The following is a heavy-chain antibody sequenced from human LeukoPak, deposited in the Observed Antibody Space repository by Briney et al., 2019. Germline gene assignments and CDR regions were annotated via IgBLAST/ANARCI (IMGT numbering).Heavy chain of an antibody. J-gene: IGHJ4*02. Sequence: GGSLRPSCAASGFTFSSYSMNWVRQAPGKGLEWVANIKQDGSEKYYVDSVKGRFTISRDNAKNSLYLQMNSLRAEDTAVYYCARVGCSGGSCYSADKFDYWGQGTLVTVSS. V-gene: IGHV3-7*01. CDR1: GFTFSSYS. D-gene: IGHD2-15*01. CDR2: IKQDGSEK. CDR3: ARVGCSGGSCYSADKFDY.